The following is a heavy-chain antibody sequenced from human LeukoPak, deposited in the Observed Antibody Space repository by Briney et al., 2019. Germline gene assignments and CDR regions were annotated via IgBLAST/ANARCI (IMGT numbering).Heavy chain of an antibody. CDR2: ISGSGYST. D-gene: IGHD1-1*01. CDR1: GFTFSSYA. Sequence: GGSLRLSCVGSGFTFSSYAMSWVRQAPGKGLEWVSAISGSGYSTYYADSVKGRFTISRDNSKNTLYLQVKSLRAEDTAVYYCAKESGTSGTSSCFDYWGQGTLVTVSS. V-gene: IGHV3-23*01. CDR3: AKESGTSGTSSCFDY. J-gene: IGHJ4*02.